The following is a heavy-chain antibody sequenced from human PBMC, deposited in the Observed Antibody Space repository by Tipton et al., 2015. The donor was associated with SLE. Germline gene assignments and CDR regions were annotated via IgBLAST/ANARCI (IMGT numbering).Heavy chain of an antibody. Sequence: TLSLTCTVSGVSISSDDYYWTWIRQHPGKGLEWIGHISYSGSTQYNPSLKSRVTISVDTSKNQFSLKHSSVTAADTAVYYCARHSGGTEWYVYWGQGIRVTVSS. V-gene: IGHV4-31*03. CDR2: ISYSGST. D-gene: IGHD3-3*01. CDR3: ARHSGGTEWYVY. CDR1: GVSISSDDYY. J-gene: IGHJ4*02.